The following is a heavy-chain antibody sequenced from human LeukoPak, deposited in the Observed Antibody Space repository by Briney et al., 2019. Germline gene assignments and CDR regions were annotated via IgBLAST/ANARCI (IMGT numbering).Heavy chain of an antibody. Sequence: GGSLRLSCAASGFTFSNYAMSWVRQAPGKGLEWISSMSGGGDYTYYADSVKGLFTISRDNSENKLYLQADSLRAEDTAVYYCGKGLNRDYSGIGDYWGQGTLVTVSS. CDR2: MSGGGDYT. J-gene: IGHJ4*02. CDR1: GFTFSNYA. D-gene: IGHD5-12*01. CDR3: GKGLNRDYSGIGDY. V-gene: IGHV3-23*01.